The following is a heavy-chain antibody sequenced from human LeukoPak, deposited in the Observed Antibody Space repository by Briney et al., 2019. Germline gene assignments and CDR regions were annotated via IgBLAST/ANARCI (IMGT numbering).Heavy chain of an antibody. CDR2: ISSSSSYM. J-gene: IGHJ5*02. CDR3: ARGLGYCSGGSCYGPQYNWFDP. V-gene: IGHV3-21*01. Sequence: KPGGSLRLSCAASGFTFSSYSMNWVRQAPGKGLEWVSSISSSSSYMYYADSVKGRFTISRDNAKNSLYLQMNSLRAEDTAVYYCARGLGYCSGGSCYGPQYNWFDPWGQGTLVTVSS. D-gene: IGHD2-15*01. CDR1: GFTFSSYS.